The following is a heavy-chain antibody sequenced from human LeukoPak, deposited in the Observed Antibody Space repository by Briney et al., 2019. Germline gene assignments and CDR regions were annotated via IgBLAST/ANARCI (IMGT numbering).Heavy chain of an antibody. D-gene: IGHD2-15*01. CDR2: ISYDGSNK. J-gene: IGHJ4*02. V-gene: IGHV3-30*18. Sequence: GGSLRLSCAASGFTFSSYGMRWVRQAPGKGLEWVAVISYDGSNKYYADSVKGRFTISRDNSKNTLYLQMNSLRAEDTAVYYCAKYGVAATFDYWGQGTLVTVSS. CDR3: AKYGVAATFDY. CDR1: GFTFSSYG.